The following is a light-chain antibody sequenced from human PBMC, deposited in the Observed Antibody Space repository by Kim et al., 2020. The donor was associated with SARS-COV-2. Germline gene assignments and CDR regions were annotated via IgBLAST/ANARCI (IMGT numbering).Light chain of an antibody. J-gene: IGLJ2*01. CDR3: QAWDSSNVV. CDR2: QDS. V-gene: IGLV3-1*01. Sequence: SYELTQPPSVSVSPGQTASITCSGDKLGDKYACWYQQKPGQSPVLVIYQDSKRPSGIPERFSGSNSGNTATLTISGTQAMYEADYYCQAWDSSNVVFGGGTQLTVL. CDR1: KLGDKY.